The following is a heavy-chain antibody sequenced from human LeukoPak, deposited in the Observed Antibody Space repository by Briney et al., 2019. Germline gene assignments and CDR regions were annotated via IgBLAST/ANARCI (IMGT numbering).Heavy chain of an antibody. D-gene: IGHD2-15*01. CDR1: GGTFSSYA. CDR3: AREGLPPGLPRYCSGGRCYAY. J-gene: IGHJ4*02. V-gene: IGHV1-69*05. Sequence: SVKVSCKASGGTFSSYAISWVRQAPGQGLEWVGGIIPIFGTANYAQKFQGRVTITTDESTSTAYMELSSLRSEDTAVYYCAREGLPPGLPRYCSGGRCYAYWGQGTLVTVSS. CDR2: IIPIFGTA.